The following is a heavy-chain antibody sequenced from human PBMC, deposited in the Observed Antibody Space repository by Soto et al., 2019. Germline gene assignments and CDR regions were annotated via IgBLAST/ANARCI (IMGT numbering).Heavy chain of an antibody. J-gene: IGHJ4*02. CDR2: IRTKTSGATV. V-gene: IGHV3-49*03. Sequence: PGGSLRLSCSASGFTFSTYPISWFRQAPGRGLEWVGFIRTKTSGATVEYAASVKGRFTISRDDTKGIASLQVSSLYAEDTAISYCSRVGGGGSWSDGFYFDFWGQGTQVTVSS. CDR3: SRVGGGGSWSDGFYFDF. CDR1: GFTFSTYP. D-gene: IGHD2-2*03.